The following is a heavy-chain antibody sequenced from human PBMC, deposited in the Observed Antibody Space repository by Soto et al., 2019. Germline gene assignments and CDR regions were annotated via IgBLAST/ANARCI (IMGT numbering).Heavy chain of an antibody. J-gene: IGHJ6*02. Sequence: ASVKVSCKASGYTFTSYGISWVRQAPGQGLEWMGWISAYNGNTNYAQKLQGRVTMTTGTSTSTAYMELRSLRSDDTAVYYCARDQMDRRGYSYGYNYYYGMDVWGQGTTVTVSS. CDR1: GYTFTSYG. V-gene: IGHV1-18*01. D-gene: IGHD5-18*01. CDR2: ISAYNGNT. CDR3: ARDQMDRRGYSYGYNYYYGMDV.